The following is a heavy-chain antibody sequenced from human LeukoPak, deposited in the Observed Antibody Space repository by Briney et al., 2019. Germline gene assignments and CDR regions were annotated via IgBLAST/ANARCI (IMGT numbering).Heavy chain of an antibody. CDR1: GYSISSGYY. V-gene: IGHV4-38-2*01. J-gene: IGHJ4*02. CDR2: IYHSGST. D-gene: IGHD3-16*01. CDR3: ARGSPKYRTFPFDY. Sequence: PSETLSLTCAVSGYSISSGYYWGWIRQPPGKGLEWIGSIYHSGSTCYNPSLKSRVTISVDTSKNQFSLKLSSVTAADTAVYYCARGSPKYRTFPFDYWGQGTLVTVSS.